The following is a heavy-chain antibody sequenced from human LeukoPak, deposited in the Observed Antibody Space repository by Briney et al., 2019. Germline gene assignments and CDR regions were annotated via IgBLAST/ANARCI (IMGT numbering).Heavy chain of an antibody. V-gene: IGHV3-53*01. CDR1: GFTVSSNY. CDR2: FYAGGST. CDR3: ASGLGGLSFPLDY. J-gene: IGHJ4*02. Sequence: GGSLRLSCAVSGFTVSSNYMSWVRQAPGKGLEWVSVFYAGGSTYYADSVKGRFTISRDISKNTVYLQMNSLRAEDTAVYYCASGLGGLSFPLDYWVRGTLVTVSS. D-gene: IGHD3-16*02.